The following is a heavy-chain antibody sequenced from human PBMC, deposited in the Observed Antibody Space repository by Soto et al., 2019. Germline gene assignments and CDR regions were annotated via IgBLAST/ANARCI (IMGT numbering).Heavy chain of an antibody. J-gene: IGHJ4*02. V-gene: IGHV1-3*01. D-gene: IGHD3-16*02. CDR1: GYTFTSYA. CDR2: INAGNGNT. CDR3: ARAVLDYDYIWGSYRYVVYFDY. Sequence: ASVKVSCKASGYTFTSYAMHWVRQAPGQRLEWVGWINAGNGNTKYSQKFQGRVTITRDTSASTAYMELSSLRSEDTAVYYCARAVLDYDYIWGSYRYVVYFDYWGQGTLVTVSS.